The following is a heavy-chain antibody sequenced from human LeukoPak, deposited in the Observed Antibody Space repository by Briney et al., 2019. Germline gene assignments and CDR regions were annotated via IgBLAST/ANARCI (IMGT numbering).Heavy chain of an antibody. D-gene: IGHD3-22*01. V-gene: IGHV3-66*01. Sequence: PGGSLRLSCAASGFTVSSYYMSWVRQAPGKGLEWVSITHTGGRTYYADSVEGRFTISRDHSKNTLYLQMNSLRVEDTALYYCARNRGNPYFDSKEFDYWGQGTLVTVSS. CDR2: THTGGRT. J-gene: IGHJ4*02. CDR1: GFTVSSYY. CDR3: ARNRGNPYFDSKEFDY.